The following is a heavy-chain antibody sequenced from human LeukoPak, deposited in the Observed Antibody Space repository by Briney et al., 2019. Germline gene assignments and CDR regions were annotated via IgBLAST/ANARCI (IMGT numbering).Heavy chain of an antibody. CDR2: ISGSGGST. V-gene: IGHV3-23*01. CDR1: GFTFSSYE. CDR3: AKDDSSTMGHFDY. D-gene: IGHD3-10*01. J-gene: IGHJ4*02. Sequence: GGSLRLSCAASGFTFSSYEMNWVRQAPGKGLEWVSAISGSGGSTYYADSVKGRFTISRDNSKNTLYLQMNSLRAEDTAVYYCAKDDSSTMGHFDYWGQGTLVTVSS.